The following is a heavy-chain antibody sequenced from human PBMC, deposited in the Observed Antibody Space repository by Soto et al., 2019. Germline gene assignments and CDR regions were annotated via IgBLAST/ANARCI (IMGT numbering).Heavy chain of an antibody. CDR2: MNPNSGNT. CDR3: ARGTSYQLRYSGYDNDAFDI. CDR1: GYTFTSYD. J-gene: IGHJ3*02. D-gene: IGHD5-12*01. V-gene: IGHV1-8*01. Sequence: QVQLVQSGAEVKKPGASVKVSCKASGYTFTSYDINWVRQATGQGLEWMGWMNPNSGNTGYAQKFQARVTMTRNTSISTAYMELGSLRSEDTAVYYCARGTSYQLRYSGYDNDAFDIWGEGTMVTVAS.